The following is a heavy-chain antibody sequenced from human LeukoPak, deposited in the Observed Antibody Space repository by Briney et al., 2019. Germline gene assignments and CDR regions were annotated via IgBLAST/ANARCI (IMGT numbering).Heavy chain of an antibody. CDR3: AREPVYYYDSSDLHTVFDY. CDR1: GFTFSSYS. V-gene: IGHV3-21*01. Sequence: PGGSLRLSCAASGFTFSSYSMNWVRQAPGKGLEWVSSISSSSSYIYYADSVKGRFIISRDNAKNSLYLQMNSLRAEDTAVYYCAREPVYYYDSSDLHTVFDYWGQGTLVTVSS. CDR2: ISSSSSYI. D-gene: IGHD3-22*01. J-gene: IGHJ4*02.